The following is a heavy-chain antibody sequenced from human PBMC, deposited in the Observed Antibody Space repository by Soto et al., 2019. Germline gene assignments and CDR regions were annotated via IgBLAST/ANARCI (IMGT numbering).Heavy chain of an antibody. CDR3: TKDRNYASGPYYFDY. D-gene: IGHD1-7*01. Sequence: EVQQMESGGGLVKPGGSLRLSCAASGFTFSNAWMSWVRQAPGKGLEWVGRIKSKTDGGTTDYAAPVKGRFTISRDDSKNTLYLQMNSLKTEDTAVYYCTKDRNYASGPYYFDYWGQRTLVTVSS. CDR1: GFTFSNAW. J-gene: IGHJ4*02. V-gene: IGHV3-15*01. CDR2: IKSKTDGGTT.